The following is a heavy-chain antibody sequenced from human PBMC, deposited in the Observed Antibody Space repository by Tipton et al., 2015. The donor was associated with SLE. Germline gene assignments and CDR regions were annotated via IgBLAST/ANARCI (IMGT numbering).Heavy chain of an antibody. CDR1: GGSISSGDYY. Sequence: TLSLTCTVSGGSISSGDYYWSWIRQPAGKALEWIGRIHTSGSTNFNPSLTSRVTLSVDTSKNQFSLKLSSVTAADTAVYYCVREGYSGGWYGDFDYWGQGTLVTVSS. CDR2: IHTSGST. D-gene: IGHD6-19*01. CDR3: VREGYSGGWYGDFDY. J-gene: IGHJ4*02. V-gene: IGHV4-61*02.